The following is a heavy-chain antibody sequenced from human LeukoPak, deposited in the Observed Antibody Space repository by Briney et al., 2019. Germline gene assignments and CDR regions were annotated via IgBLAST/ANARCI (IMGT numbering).Heavy chain of an antibody. D-gene: IGHD2-15*01. J-gene: IGHJ6*02. Sequence: SETLSLTCTVSGGSISSGDYYWSWIRQPPGKGLEWIGYIYYSGSTYYNPSLKSRVTISVDTSKNQFPLKLSSVTAADTAVYYCAREGFTRSYYYYGMDVWGQGTTVTVSS. CDR1: GGSISSGDYY. V-gene: IGHV4-30-4*01. CDR2: IYYSGST. CDR3: AREGFTRSYYYYGMDV.